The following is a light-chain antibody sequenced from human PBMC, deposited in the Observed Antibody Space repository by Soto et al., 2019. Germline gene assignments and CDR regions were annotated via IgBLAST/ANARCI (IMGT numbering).Light chain of an antibody. J-gene: IGLJ3*02. Sequence: QSVLTQPPSASGTPGQRVTISCSGTRSNIGSNYVYWYQQLPGTAPKLLIYSNNQRPSGVPDRFSGSKSGTSASLAIRGLRSEDEADYYCAAWDDSLSANWVFGGGTKLTVL. CDR3: AAWDDSLSANWV. CDR2: SNN. V-gene: IGLV1-47*02. CDR1: RSNIGSNY.